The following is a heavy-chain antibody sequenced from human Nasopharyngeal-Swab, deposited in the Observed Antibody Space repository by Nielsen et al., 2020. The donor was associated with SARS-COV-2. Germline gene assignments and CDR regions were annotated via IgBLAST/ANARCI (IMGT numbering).Heavy chain of an antibody. CDR2: IKQDGSEK. CDR1: GFTFSTYW. D-gene: IGHD3-10*01. J-gene: IGHJ4*02. CDR3: ASARFGSGNYYGFDY. V-gene: IGHV3-7*02. Sequence: GGSLRLSCAASGFTFSTYWMSWVRQAPGKGLEWVANIKQDGSEKYYVDSVKGRFTISRDNAKNSLYLQMNSLRAEDTAVYYCASARFGSGNYYGFDYWGQGTLVTVSS.